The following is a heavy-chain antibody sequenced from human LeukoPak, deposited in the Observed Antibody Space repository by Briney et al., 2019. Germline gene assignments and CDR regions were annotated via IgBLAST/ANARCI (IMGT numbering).Heavy chain of an antibody. CDR3: VKDIEDSLHRSHGMDV. Sequence: QPGRSLRLSCAASGFTFDDYAMHWVRQAPGKGLEWVSGISWNSGSIGYADSVKGRFTISRDNAKNSLYLQMNSLRAEDTALYYCVKDIEDSLHRSHGMDVWGQGTTVTVSS. D-gene: IGHD3-22*01. CDR1: GFTFDDYA. CDR2: ISWNSGSI. J-gene: IGHJ6*02. V-gene: IGHV3-9*01.